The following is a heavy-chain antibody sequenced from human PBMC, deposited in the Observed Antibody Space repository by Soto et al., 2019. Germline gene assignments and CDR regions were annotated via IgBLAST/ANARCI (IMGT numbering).Heavy chain of an antibody. CDR3: ARDQGLWLGESPSYGMDV. Sequence: ASVKVSCKASGYTFTSYGISWVRQAPGQGLEWMGWISAYNGNTNYAQKLQGRVTMTTDTSTSTAYMELRSLRSDDTAVYYCARDQGLWLGESPSYGMDVWGQGTTVTVSS. CDR2: ISAYNGNT. D-gene: IGHD3-10*01. V-gene: IGHV1-18*01. CDR1: GYTFTSYG. J-gene: IGHJ6*02.